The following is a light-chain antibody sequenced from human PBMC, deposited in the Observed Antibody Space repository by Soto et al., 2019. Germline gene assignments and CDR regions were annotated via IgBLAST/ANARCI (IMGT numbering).Light chain of an antibody. CDR2: GAS. CDR3: QQYNNWPHT. J-gene: IGKJ2*01. V-gene: IGKV3-15*01. CDR1: QSVSSK. Sequence: EIVMTQSPATLSVSPGDTVTLSCRASQSVSSKVAWFQQKPGQPPRLLFYGASTRATGIPARLSGSGSGTEFTLTISSLQSEDFAVYYCQQYNNWPHTFGQGTKLEIK.